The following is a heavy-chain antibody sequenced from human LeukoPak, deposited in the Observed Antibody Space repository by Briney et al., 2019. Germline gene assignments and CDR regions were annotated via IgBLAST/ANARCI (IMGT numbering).Heavy chain of an antibody. V-gene: IGHV4-59*12. D-gene: IGHD1-7*01. Sequence: SETLSLTCTVSGGSISSYYWSWIRQPPGKGLEWFGYIYYSGSTNYNPSLKSRVTISVDTSKNQFSLKLSSVTAADTAVYYCARVSAGTTSDYWGQGTLVTVS. CDR1: GGSISSYY. CDR3: ARVSAGTTSDY. J-gene: IGHJ4*02. CDR2: IYYSGST.